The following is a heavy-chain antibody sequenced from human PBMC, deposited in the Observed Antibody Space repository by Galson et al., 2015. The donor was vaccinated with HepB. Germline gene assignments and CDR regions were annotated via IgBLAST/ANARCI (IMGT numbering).Heavy chain of an antibody. V-gene: IGHV3-30*04. CDR2: ISYDGSNK. CDR3: ARSGYCSGGSCSPGRRHDI. Sequence: SLRLSCAASGFTFSSYAMHWVRQAPGKGLEWVAVISYDGSNKYYADSVKGRFTISRDNSKNTLYLQMNSLRAEDTAVYYCARSGYCSGGSCSPGRRHDIWGQGTMVTVSS. D-gene: IGHD2-15*01. J-gene: IGHJ3*02. CDR1: GFTFSSYA.